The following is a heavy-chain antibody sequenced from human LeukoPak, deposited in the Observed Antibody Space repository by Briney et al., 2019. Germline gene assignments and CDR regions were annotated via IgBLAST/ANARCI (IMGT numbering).Heavy chain of an antibody. D-gene: IGHD6-25*01. CDR1: GFTFSSYE. V-gene: IGHV3-48*03. CDR3: ARDGTPIHSSGWVYMDV. Sequence: GGSLRLSCAASGFTFSSYEMNWVRQAPGKGLEWVSYISSSGSTIYYADSVRGRFTISRDNAKNSLYLQMNSLRAEDTAVYYCARDGTPIHSSGWVYMDVWGKGTTVTISS. J-gene: IGHJ6*04. CDR2: ISSSGSTI.